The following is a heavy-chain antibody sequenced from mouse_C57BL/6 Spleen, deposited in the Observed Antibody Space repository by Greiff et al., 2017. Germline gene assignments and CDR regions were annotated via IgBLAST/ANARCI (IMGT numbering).Heavy chain of an antibody. CDR1: GYTFTDYE. J-gene: IGHJ2*01. D-gene: IGHD3-2*02. CDR2: IDPETGGT. Sequence: VQLQQSGAELVRPGASVTLSCKASGYTFTDYEMHWVKQTPVHGLEWIGAIDPETGGTAYNQKFKGKAILTADKSSSTAYMELRSLTSEDSAVYYCLSSGYENYFDYWGQGTTLTVSS. V-gene: IGHV1-15*01. CDR3: LSSGYENYFDY.